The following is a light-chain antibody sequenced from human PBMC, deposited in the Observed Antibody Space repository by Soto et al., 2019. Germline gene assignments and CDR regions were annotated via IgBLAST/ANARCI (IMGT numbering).Light chain of an antibody. CDR2: AAS. V-gene: IGKV1-12*01. Sequence: DIQMTQSPSSVSASVGDRVIITCRATRDISKWVAWYQQKPGRAPSLLIYAASNLQSGVPSRFSGSGSGTDFTLTISGLQPDDFATYYCQQGNSFPLTFGGGTKVEIK. CDR1: RDISKW. J-gene: IGKJ4*01. CDR3: QQGNSFPLT.